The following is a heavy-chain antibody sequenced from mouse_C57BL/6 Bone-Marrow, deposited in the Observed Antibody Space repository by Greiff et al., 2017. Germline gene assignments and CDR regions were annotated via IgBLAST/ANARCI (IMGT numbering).Heavy chain of an antibody. V-gene: IGHV5-9*01. Sequence: EVKLMESGGGLVKPGGSLKLSCAASGFTFSSYTMSWVRQTPEKRLQWVAAISCGGGNTYYPDSVKGRFTISRDNDKNILYLQMSSRRSEDTALYYCSRQVTTVLATKYFDVWGTGTTVTVSS. D-gene: IGHD1-1*01. CDR3: SRQVTTVLATKYFDV. J-gene: IGHJ1*03. CDR2: ISCGGGNT. CDR1: GFTFSSYT.